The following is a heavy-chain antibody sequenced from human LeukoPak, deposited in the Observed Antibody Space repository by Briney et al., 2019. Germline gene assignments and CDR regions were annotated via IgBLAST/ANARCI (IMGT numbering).Heavy chain of an antibody. J-gene: IGHJ4*02. CDR1: GFTLSNAW. CDR3: TSSSSPRNYN. V-gene: IGHV3-15*01. D-gene: IGHD1-7*01. Sequence: SGGSLRLSCAASGFTLSNAWMTWVRQPPGKGLEWVGRIKTKTDGGATDYTAPVKGRFTISRDDSENTLYLQMNSLKTEDTAVYYCTSSSSPRNYNWGRGTLVTVSS. CDR2: IKTKTDGGAT.